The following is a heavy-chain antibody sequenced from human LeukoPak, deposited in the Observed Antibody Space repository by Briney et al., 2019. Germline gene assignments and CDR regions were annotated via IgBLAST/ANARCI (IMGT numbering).Heavy chain of an antibody. Sequence: GGSLRLSCAASGFTFSSYEMNWVRQAPGKGLEWVSYISSSGSTIHYADSVKGRFTISRDNAKNSLYLQMNSLRADDTAVYYCAVDYGGKSGAFDFWGQGTMVTVSS. V-gene: IGHV3-48*03. CDR1: GFTFSSYE. CDR3: AVDYGGKSGAFDF. D-gene: IGHD4-23*01. CDR2: ISSSGSTI. J-gene: IGHJ3*01.